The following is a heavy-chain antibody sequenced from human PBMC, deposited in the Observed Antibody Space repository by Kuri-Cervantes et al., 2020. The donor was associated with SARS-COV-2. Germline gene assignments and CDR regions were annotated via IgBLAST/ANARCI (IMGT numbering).Heavy chain of an antibody. V-gene: IGHV3-7*01. CDR1: GFTFSSYW. CDR3: ARDLRWGAFDI. CDR2: IKQDGSEK. J-gene: IGHJ3*02. Sequence: ETLSLTCAASGFTFSSYWMSWVRQAPGKGLEWVANIKQDGSEKYYVDSVKGRFTISRDNAKKSLFLQMNSLRAEDTAVYYCARDLRWGAFDIWGQGTMVTVSS. D-gene: IGHD1-26*01.